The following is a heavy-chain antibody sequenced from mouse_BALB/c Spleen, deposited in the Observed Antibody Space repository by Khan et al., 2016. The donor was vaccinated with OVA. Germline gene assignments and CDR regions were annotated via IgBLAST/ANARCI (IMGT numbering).Heavy chain of an antibody. J-gene: IGHJ3*01. CDR1: GYTFTDYY. V-gene: IGHV1-77*01. CDR3: ARRNYCGYTFAY. CDR2: ISPGSGDT. Sequence: QVQLQQSGAELARPGASVKLSCKASGYTFTDYYINWVKQRTGQGLEWIGKISPGSGDTYYNEKFKGQATLTADKSSTTAYMQLSSLTSEASAVYFCARRNYCGYTFAYWGQGTLVTVSA. D-gene: IGHD1-2*01.